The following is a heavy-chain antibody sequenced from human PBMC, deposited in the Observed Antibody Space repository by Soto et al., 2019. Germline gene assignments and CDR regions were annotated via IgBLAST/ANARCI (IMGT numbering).Heavy chain of an antibody. CDR2: IYYSGST. D-gene: IGHD6-19*01. CDR1: GGSISYYY. J-gene: IGHJ4*02. V-gene: IGHV4-59*01. Sequence: QVQLQESGPGLVKPSETLSLTCTVSGGSISYYYWNWIRQPPGKGLEWLGYIYYSGSTNDNPSLKSRVTISVDTSKNQVSLKLSSVTAADTAVYYCARSVAGIDFDYWGQGTLVTVSS. CDR3: ARSVAGIDFDY.